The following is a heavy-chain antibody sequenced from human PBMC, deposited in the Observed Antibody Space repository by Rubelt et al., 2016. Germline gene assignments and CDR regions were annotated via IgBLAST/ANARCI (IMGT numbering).Heavy chain of an antibody. CDR2: ISYDGSHK. V-gene: IGHV3-30*04. CDR3: ARDLSEYSSSWYSFGGDY. CDR1: GFTFSIYA. J-gene: IGHJ4*02. D-gene: IGHD6-13*01. Sequence: PGGSLRLSCAASGFTFSIYAVHWVRQAPGKGLEWVTFISYDGSHKYYADSVKGRFTISRDNSKNTLSLEMNNLRAEDTALYYCARDLSEYSSSWYSFGGDYWGQGALVTVSS.